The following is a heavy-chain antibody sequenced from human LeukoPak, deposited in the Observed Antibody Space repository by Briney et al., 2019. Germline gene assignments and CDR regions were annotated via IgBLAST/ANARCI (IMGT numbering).Heavy chain of an antibody. CDR1: GGSISSYY. CDR3: ARSSGHRNYYDSSGYYLDY. J-gene: IGHJ4*02. D-gene: IGHD3-22*01. CDR2: IYYSGST. Sequence: SETLSLTCTVSGGSISSYYWSWIRQPPGKGLEWIGYIYYSGSTNYNPSLKSRVTISVDTSKNQFSLKLSSVTAADTAVYYCARSSGHRNYYDSSGYYLDYWGQGTLVTVSS. V-gene: IGHV4-59*12.